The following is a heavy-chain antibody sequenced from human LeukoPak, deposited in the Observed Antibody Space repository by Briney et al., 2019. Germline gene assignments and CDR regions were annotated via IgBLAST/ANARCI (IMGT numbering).Heavy chain of an antibody. J-gene: IGHJ4*02. V-gene: IGHV3-43*01. CDR3: AKDKGDGSGWYNIDY. D-gene: IGHD6-19*01. CDR2: ISWDGGST. Sequence: PGRSLRLSCAASGFTFSNYAMHWVRQAPGKGLEWVSLISWDGGSTYYADSVKGRFTISRDNSKNSLYLQMNSLRTEDTALYYCAKDKGDGSGWYNIDYWGQGTLVTVSS. CDR1: GFTFSNYA.